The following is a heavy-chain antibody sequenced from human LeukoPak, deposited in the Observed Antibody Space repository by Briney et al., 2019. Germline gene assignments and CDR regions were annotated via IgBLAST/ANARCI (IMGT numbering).Heavy chain of an antibody. Sequence: PSETLSLTCTVSGGSISSYYWGWIRQPPGKGLEWIGSFPYSGSTYYNSSLKSRVTISVDTSNNQFSLRLNSVTAADTAVYYCARIGLGSSEDYWGQGTLVTVSS. CDR1: GGSISSYY. D-gene: IGHD2-2*01. J-gene: IGHJ4*02. CDR2: FPYSGST. V-gene: IGHV4-39*07. CDR3: ARIGLGSSEDY.